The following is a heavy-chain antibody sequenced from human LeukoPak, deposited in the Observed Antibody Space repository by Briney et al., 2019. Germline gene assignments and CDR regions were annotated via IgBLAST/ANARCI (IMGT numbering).Heavy chain of an antibody. CDR2: ISSSGGST. J-gene: IGHJ4*02. CDR1: GFTLSTYC. CDR3: AKGVYGYADYALLDY. Sequence: PGGSLTLSCPPSGFTLSTYCMSWVRQAPGTGLEWVSAISSSGGSTYYAGSVKGRFTISRDSSKNTLYVLMSSLRAEDRAVYYCAKGVYGYADYALLDYWGQGTLVTVSS. V-gene: IGHV3-23*01. D-gene: IGHD2-2*01.